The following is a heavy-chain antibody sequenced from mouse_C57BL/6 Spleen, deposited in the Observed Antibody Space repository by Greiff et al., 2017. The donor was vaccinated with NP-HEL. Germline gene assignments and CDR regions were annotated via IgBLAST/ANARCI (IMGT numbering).Heavy chain of an antibody. CDR2: ISYDGSN. Sequence: EVQLQESGPGLVKPSQSLSLTCSVTGYSITSGYYWNWIRQFPGNKLEWMGYISYDGSNNYNPSRKNRISITRDTSKNQFFLKLNSVTTEDTATYYCARDGYVPFAYWGQGTLVTVSA. D-gene: IGHD1-2*01. J-gene: IGHJ3*01. CDR3: ARDGYVPFAY. CDR1: GYSITSGYY. V-gene: IGHV3-6*01.